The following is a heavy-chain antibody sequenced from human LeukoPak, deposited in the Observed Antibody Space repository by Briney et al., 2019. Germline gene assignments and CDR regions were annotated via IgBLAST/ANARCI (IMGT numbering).Heavy chain of an antibody. Sequence: PSQTLSLTCAVSGGSISSGDYYWSWIRQPPGKGLEWIGSNYYSGSTYYNPSLKSRATISVDTSKNQFSLKLSSVPAADTAVYYCAREIRFGELFDYWGQGTLVTVSS. D-gene: IGHD3-10*01. CDR1: GGSISSGDYY. CDR2: NYYSGST. CDR3: AREIRFGELFDY. J-gene: IGHJ4*02. V-gene: IGHV4-30-4*01.